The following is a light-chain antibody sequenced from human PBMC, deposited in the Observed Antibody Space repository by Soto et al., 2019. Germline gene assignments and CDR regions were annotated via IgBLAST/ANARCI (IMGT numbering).Light chain of an antibody. Sequence: LTQPRSVSGSPGQSVTISCTGTSSDVGGYKYVSWYQQHPGKAPKLMIYDVSKRPSGVPDRFSGSKSGNTASLTISGLQAEDEADYYCYSYAGSYTNVFGTGTKVTVL. CDR3: YSYAGSYTNV. CDR1: SSDVGGYKY. CDR2: DVS. V-gene: IGLV2-11*01. J-gene: IGLJ1*01.